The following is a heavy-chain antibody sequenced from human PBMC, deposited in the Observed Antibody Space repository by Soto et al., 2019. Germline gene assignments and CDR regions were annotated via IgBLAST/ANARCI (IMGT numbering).Heavy chain of an antibody. V-gene: IGHV3-30-3*01. D-gene: IGHD1-1*01. CDR3: ARDGNAEDPDYYYYGMDV. J-gene: IGHJ6*02. CDR1: GFTFSSYA. CDR2: ISYDGSNK. Sequence: LRLSCAASGFTFSSYAMHWVRQAPGKGLEWVAVISYDGSNKYYADSVKGRFTISRDNSKNTLYLQMNSLRAEDTAVYYCARDGNAEDPDYYYYGMDVWGQGTTVTVS.